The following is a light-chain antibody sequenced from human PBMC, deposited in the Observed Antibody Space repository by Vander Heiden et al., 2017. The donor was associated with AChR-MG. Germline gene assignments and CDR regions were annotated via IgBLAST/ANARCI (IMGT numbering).Light chain of an antibody. CDR3: QSYGNSLSGVV. CDR1: SSSIGAGTG. J-gene: IGLJ2*01. V-gene: IGLV1-40*01. CDR2: YND. Sequence: VLTQPPSVPGAPAQRLTISCTGSSSSIGAGTGVHWYQLLPGIAPKLIIFYNDNQPSGVPARFSCSKSAASASLAITGLQAGVEADYYCQSYGNSLSGVVFGGGTKLTVL.